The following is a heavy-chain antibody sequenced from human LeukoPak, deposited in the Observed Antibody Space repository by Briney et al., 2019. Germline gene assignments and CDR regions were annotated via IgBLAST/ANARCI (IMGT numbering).Heavy chain of an antibody. CDR3: ARRPLLVRGAPGAFDI. J-gene: IGHJ3*02. D-gene: IGHD3-10*01. CDR2: IYYTGST. Sequence: SQTLSLTCTVSGGSISSGDYYWTWIRQPPGKGLEWIAYIYYTGSTYYNPSLKSRVTISVDTSKNQFSLKMTSLTAADTAVYYCARRPLLVRGAPGAFDIWGQGTMVTVSS. V-gene: IGHV4-30-4*01. CDR1: GGSISSGDYY.